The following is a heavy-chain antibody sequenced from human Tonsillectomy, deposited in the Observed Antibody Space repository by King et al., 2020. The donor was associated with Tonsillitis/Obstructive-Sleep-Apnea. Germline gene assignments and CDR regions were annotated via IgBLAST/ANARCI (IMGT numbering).Heavy chain of an antibody. D-gene: IGHD7-27*01. CDR3: AKAWGWGTYYYYGMDV. CDR1: GFTFSSYG. CDR2: ISDDGSYK. J-gene: IGHJ6*02. V-gene: IGHV3-30*18. Sequence: VQLVESGGGVVQPGRSLRLSCAASGFTFSSYGMHWVRQAPGKGLEWVAVISDDGSYKYYADSVKGRFTISRDNSKNTLYLQMNSLRAEDTAIYYCAKAWGWGTYYYYGMDVWGQGTTVTVSS.